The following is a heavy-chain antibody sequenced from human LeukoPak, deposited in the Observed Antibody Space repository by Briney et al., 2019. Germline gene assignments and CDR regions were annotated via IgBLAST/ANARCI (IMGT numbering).Heavy chain of an antibody. V-gene: IGHV3-74*01. Sequence: QSGGSLRLSCAASGFTFSDYWIHWVRQAPGKGRVWVSRINTDGRNTNYADSVKGRFSISRDNAKNTLYLQMKSLRAEDTAMYYCVRAVGGNDGRTFGYWAQGTLVTVSS. J-gene: IGHJ4*02. CDR2: INTDGRNT. CDR3: VRAVGGNDGRTFGY. CDR1: GFTFSDYW. D-gene: IGHD3-3*01.